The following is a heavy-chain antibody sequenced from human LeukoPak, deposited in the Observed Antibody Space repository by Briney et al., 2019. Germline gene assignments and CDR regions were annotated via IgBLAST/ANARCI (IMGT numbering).Heavy chain of an antibody. Sequence: SETLSLTCTVSGGSISNKYWSWIRQSPGKGLECIGEINHSGSTNYNPSLKSRVTISVDTSKNQISLKLNSVTAADTAVYYCGRDSRGPDYWGQGTLVTVSS. CDR3: GRDSRGPDY. J-gene: IGHJ4*02. CDR1: GGSISNKY. D-gene: IGHD3-22*01. V-gene: IGHV4-34*01. CDR2: INHSGST.